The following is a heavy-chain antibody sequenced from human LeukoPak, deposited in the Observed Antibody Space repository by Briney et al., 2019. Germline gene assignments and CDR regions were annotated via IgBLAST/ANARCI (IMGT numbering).Heavy chain of an antibody. CDR2: ISYDGSNK. J-gene: IGHJ4*02. D-gene: IGHD1-20*01. Sequence: HPGGSLRLSCAASGFTFSSYAMHWVRQAPGKGLEWVAVISYDGSNKYYADSVKGRFTISRDNSKNTLYLQMNSLRAEDTAVYYCATWYNWNPFDYWGQGTLVTVSS. CDR1: GFTFSSYA. CDR3: ATWYNWNPFDY. V-gene: IGHV3-30*04.